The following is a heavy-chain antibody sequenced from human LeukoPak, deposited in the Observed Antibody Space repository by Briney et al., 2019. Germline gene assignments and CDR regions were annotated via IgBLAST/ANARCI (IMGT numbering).Heavy chain of an antibody. Sequence: PGGSLRLSCAVSGFTFDDYAMHWVRQVPGKGLEWVSGINWNSDSIGYVDSVKGRFTISRDNGKNSLYLQMSRLRAEDTAVYYCARPRGCGSSRCNNFDYWGQGTLVTVSS. D-gene: IGHD2-2*01. CDR1: GFTFDDYA. V-gene: IGHV3-9*01. J-gene: IGHJ4*02. CDR2: INWNSDSI. CDR3: ARPRGCGSSRCNNFDY.